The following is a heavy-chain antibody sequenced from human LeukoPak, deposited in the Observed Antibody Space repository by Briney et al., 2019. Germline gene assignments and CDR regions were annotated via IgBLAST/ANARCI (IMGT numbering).Heavy chain of an antibody. D-gene: IGHD1-26*01. Sequence: SETLSLTCAVYGGSFSGYYWSWIRQPPGKGLEWIGEINHSGSTNYNPSLKSRVTISVDTSKNQFSLKLSSVTAADTAVYYCARAVGATGDAFDIWGQGTMVTVSS. CDR1: GGSFSGYY. CDR2: INHSGST. V-gene: IGHV4-34*01. J-gene: IGHJ3*02. CDR3: ARAVGATGDAFDI.